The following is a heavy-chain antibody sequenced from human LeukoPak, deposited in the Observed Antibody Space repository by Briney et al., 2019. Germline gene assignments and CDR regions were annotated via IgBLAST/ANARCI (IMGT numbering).Heavy chain of an antibody. CDR2: ISAGGDLT. Sequence: GGSLRLSCAASGFTFSSYAMSWVRQAPGKGLEWVSGISAGGDLTFHADSLKGRFTISRDNYKNTLYLQMDSLRAEDTAVYYCAKSLFTSAAGSGRASDIWGQGTMVTVSS. V-gene: IGHV3-23*01. J-gene: IGHJ3*02. CDR1: GFTFSSYA. CDR3: AKSLFTSAAGSGRASDI. D-gene: IGHD3-10*01.